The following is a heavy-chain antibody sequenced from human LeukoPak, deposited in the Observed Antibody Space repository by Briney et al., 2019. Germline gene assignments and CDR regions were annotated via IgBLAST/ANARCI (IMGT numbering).Heavy chain of an antibody. CDR3: AREGRRGQYYYDSSGYSPDY. J-gene: IGHJ4*02. Sequence: GASVKVSCKASGGTFSSYAISWVRQAPGQGLEWMGGIIPIFGTANYAQKFQGRVTITADESTSTAYMELSSLRSEDTAVYYCAREGRRGQYYYDSSGYSPDYWGQGTLVTVSS. D-gene: IGHD3-22*01. V-gene: IGHV1-69*13. CDR1: GGTFSSYA. CDR2: IIPIFGTA.